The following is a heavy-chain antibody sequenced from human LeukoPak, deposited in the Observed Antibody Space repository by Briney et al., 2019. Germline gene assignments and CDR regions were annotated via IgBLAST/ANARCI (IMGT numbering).Heavy chain of an antibody. Sequence: PGGSLRLSCAASGFTFSSCGMTWVRQAPGKGLEWVSYISSSGSTIYYADSVKGRFTISRDNAKNSLYLQMNSLRAEDTAVYYCAKMFCSSSWYRGCYYYYMDVWGKGTTVTVSS. J-gene: IGHJ6*03. CDR2: ISSSGSTI. D-gene: IGHD6-13*01. CDR3: AKMFCSSSWYRGCYYYYMDV. V-gene: IGHV3-48*04. CDR1: GFTFSSCG.